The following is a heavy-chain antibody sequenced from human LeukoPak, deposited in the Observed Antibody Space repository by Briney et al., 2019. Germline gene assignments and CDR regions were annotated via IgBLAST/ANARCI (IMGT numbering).Heavy chain of an antibody. D-gene: IGHD3-9*01. CDR1: GFTFSSYW. Sequence: GGSLRLSCAASGFTFSSYWMSWVRQAPGKGLEWVANIKQDGSEKYYVDSVKGRFTISRDNAKNSLYLQMNSLRAEDTAVYYCATALRYFDWLLSDAFDIWGQGTMVTVSS. CDR2: IKQDGSEK. J-gene: IGHJ3*02. CDR3: ATALRYFDWLLSDAFDI. V-gene: IGHV3-7*01.